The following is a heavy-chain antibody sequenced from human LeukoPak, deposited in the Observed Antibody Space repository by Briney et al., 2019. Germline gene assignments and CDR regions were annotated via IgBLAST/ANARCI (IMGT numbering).Heavy chain of an antibody. CDR2: INHSGST. D-gene: IGHD1-26*01. CDR1: GGSFSGYY. J-gene: IGHJ3*02. Sequence: PSETLSLTCAVYGGSFSGYYWSWIRQPPGKGLEWIGEINHSGSTNYSPSLKSRVTISVDTSKNQFSLKLSSVTAADTAVYYCARLSGNPSQAGAFDIWGQGTMVTVSS. V-gene: IGHV4-34*01. CDR3: ARLSGNPSQAGAFDI.